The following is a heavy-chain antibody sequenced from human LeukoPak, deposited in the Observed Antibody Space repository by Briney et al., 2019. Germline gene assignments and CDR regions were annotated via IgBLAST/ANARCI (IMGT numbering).Heavy chain of an antibody. D-gene: IGHD3-10*01. Sequence: GGSLRLSCAASGFTFSSYAMSWVRQAPGKGLEWVSYISSSSSTIYYADSVKGRFTISRDNAKNSLYLQMNSLKAEDTAVYYCARARLWAFDTWGQGTMVTVSS. CDR1: GFTFSSYA. V-gene: IGHV3-48*01. J-gene: IGHJ3*02. CDR2: ISSSSSTI. CDR3: ARARLWAFDT.